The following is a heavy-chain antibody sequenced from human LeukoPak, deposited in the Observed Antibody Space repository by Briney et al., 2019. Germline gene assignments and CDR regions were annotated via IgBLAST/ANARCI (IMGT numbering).Heavy chain of an antibody. Sequence: PGGSLRLSCAASGFTFSSYAMSWVRQAPGKGLEWVSAISGSGGSTYYADSVKGRFTIFRDNSKNTLYLQMNSLRAEDTAVYYCAKVYDSSGYYYVIADYWGQGTLVTVSS. CDR1: GFTFSSYA. V-gene: IGHV3-23*01. J-gene: IGHJ4*02. CDR3: AKVYDSSGYYYVIADY. D-gene: IGHD3-22*01. CDR2: ISGSGGST.